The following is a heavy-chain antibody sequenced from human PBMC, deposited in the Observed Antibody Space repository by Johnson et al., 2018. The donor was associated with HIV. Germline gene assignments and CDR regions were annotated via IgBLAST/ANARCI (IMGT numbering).Heavy chain of an antibody. Sequence: VQLVESGGGLIQPGGSLRLSCVASGFTVSGNYMSWVRQAPGKGLEWVSVIYRGGGTYYADSVKGRFTISSDTSANTVTLQLHGLRADDTATYSCVRDYGDYVDDAFDIWGQGTMVTVSS. J-gene: IGHJ3*02. CDR2: IYRGGGT. D-gene: IGHD4-17*01. CDR1: GFTVSGNY. CDR3: VRDYGDYVDDAFDI. V-gene: IGHV3-53*01.